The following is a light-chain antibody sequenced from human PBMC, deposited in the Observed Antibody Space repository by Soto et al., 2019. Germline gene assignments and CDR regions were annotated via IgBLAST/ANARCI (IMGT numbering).Light chain of an antibody. V-gene: IGKV3-20*01. CDR2: GAS. J-gene: IGKJ2*01. CDR1: QSLSTDY. CDR3: QQYGSPPST. Sequence: DIVLTQSPGTLSLSPGERATLSCWASQSLSTDYLAWYQQKPGQPPRLLIYGASSRATGIPDRFSGSGSGTHLTLTISRLEPEDFAVYYCQQYGSPPSTFGQGTKLEIK.